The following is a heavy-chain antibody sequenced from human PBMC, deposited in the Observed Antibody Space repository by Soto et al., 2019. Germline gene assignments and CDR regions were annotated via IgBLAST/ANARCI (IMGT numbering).Heavy chain of an antibody. Sequence: SVKVSCKASGGLFSSYPISWVRQVPGQGLEWMGGIIPVFQTAYYTQRFQGRVTITADESTSTAYMELSSLRSEDTAIYYCARGGSGYTWFNEFWGQGTLVTVSS. D-gene: IGHD3-22*01. CDR2: IIPVFQTA. CDR3: ARGGSGYTWFNEF. V-gene: IGHV1-69*13. CDR1: GGLFSSYP. J-gene: IGHJ4*02.